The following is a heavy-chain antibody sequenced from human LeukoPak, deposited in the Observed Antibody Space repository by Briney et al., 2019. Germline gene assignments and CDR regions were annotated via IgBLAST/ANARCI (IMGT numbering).Heavy chain of an antibody. CDR1: GYTFTSYD. CDR3: ARDVSYYDSIYYMDV. D-gene: IGHD3-22*01. J-gene: IGHJ6*03. CDR2: MNPNTGNT. Sequence: ASVKVSCKASGYTFTSYDINWVRQATGQGLEWMGWMNPNTGNTGYAQKFQGRVTMTRDTSISTAYMELSSLRSEDTAVYYCARDVSYYDSIYYMDVWGKGTTVTLSS. V-gene: IGHV1-8*01.